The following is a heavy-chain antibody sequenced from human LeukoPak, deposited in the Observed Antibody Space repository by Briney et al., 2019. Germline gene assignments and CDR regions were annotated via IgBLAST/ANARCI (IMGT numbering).Heavy chain of an antibody. CDR2: IWYDGSNK. CDR3: ARERAAILLDY. D-gene: IGHD1-26*01. CDR1: GFTLSSYG. Sequence: GRSLRLSCAASGFTLSSYGMHWVRQAPGKVLEWVAVIWYDGSNKYYADSVKGRFTTSRDNSQNTLYLQMNRLRAEDTAVYYCARERAAILLDYWGQGTLVTVSS. J-gene: IGHJ4*02. V-gene: IGHV3-33*01.